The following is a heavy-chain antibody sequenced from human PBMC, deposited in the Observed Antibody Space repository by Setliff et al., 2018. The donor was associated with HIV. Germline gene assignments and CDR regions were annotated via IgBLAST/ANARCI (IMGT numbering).Heavy chain of an antibody. CDR1: GYTFTDYF. Sequence: ASVKVSCKTSGYTFTDYFMHWVRQAPGQGLEWVGWINPNSGGTVYAQKFQGRVTMTRDTSISTSYMELSGLRSDDTALYYCATLDYWGQGTVVTVSS. CDR2: INPNSGGT. V-gene: IGHV1-2*02. J-gene: IGHJ4*02. CDR3: ATLDY.